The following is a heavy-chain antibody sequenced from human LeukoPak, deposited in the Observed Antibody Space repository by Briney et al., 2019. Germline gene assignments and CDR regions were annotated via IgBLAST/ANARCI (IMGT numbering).Heavy chain of an antibody. CDR1: GGTFSSYA. CDR3: ARYSGYSYYYYYGMDV. D-gene: IGHD5-12*01. V-gene: IGHV1-69*04. CDR2: IIPILGIA. Sequence: GASVKVSCKASGGTFSSYAISWVRQARGQGLEWMGRIIPILGIANYAQKFQGRVTITADKSTSTAYMELSSLRSEDTAVYYCARYSGYSYYYYYGMDVWGQGTTVTVSS. J-gene: IGHJ6*02.